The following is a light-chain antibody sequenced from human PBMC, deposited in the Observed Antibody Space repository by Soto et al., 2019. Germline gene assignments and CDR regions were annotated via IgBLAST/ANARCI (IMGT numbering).Light chain of an antibody. J-gene: IGLJ3*02. CDR1: SSDVGGYKY. V-gene: IGLV2-14*01. CDR2: EVS. CDR3: SSYTRSSTWV. Sequence: QPASVSGSPGQSITISCTGTSSDVGGYKYVSWYQQHPGKAPKLMIYEVSYRPSGVSNRFSGSKSGNTASLTISGLQAEDEADYYCSSYTRSSTWVFGGGTKVTVL.